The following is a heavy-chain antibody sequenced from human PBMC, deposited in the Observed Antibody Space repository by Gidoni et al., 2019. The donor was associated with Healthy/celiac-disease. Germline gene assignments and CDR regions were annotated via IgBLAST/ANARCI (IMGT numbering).Heavy chain of an antibody. CDR3: ARGYCSSTSCYSQGFYFDY. CDR2: IYYSGST. D-gene: IGHD2-2*02. Sequence: QVQLQESGPGLVKPSETLSLTCTVSGGSISSYYLSWIRQPPGKGLEWIGYIYYSGSTNYNPSLKSRVTISVDTSKNQFSLKLSSVTAADTAVYYCARGYCSSTSCYSQGFYFDYWGQGTLVTVSS. J-gene: IGHJ4*02. V-gene: IGHV4-59*01. CDR1: GGSISSYY.